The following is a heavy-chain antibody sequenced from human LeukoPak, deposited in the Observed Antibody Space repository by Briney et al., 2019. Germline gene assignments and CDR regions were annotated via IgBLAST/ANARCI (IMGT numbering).Heavy chain of an antibody. Sequence: GGSLRLSCAASGFTFASYAMSWVRQTPGKGLEWVSVIIGSVASTYYADSMKGRFTISRDNSKNTLYLQMNSLRADDTAVYYCAKGGYDYVEVGYFDYWGQGTLVTVSS. CDR2: IIGSVAST. V-gene: IGHV3-23*01. CDR1: GFTFASYA. CDR3: AKGGYDYVEVGYFDY. J-gene: IGHJ4*02. D-gene: IGHD5-12*01.